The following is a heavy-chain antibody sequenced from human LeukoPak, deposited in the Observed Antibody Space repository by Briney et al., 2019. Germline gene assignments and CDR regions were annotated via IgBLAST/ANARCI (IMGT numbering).Heavy chain of an antibody. CDR1: GFTFSSYA. Sequence: PGGSLRLSCAASGFTFSSYAMSWVRQAPGKGLEWVSAISGSGGSTYYADSVKGRFTISRDNSKNTLYLQMNSLRAEDTAVYYCAKDSLYYDILTGYYNAWFAPWGQGPRVTVSP. CDR2: ISGSGGST. D-gene: IGHD3-9*01. CDR3: AKDSLYYDILTGYYNAWFAP. V-gene: IGHV3-23*01. J-gene: IGHJ5*02.